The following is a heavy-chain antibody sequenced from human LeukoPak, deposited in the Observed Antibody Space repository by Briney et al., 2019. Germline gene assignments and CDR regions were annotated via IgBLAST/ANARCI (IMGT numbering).Heavy chain of an antibody. CDR1: GFTFSSYW. CDR3: ALGGRRWIRGPQATFEV. J-gene: IGHJ3*01. V-gene: IGHV3-7*01. Sequence: GGSLRLSCAASGFTFSSYWMSWVRQAPGKGLEWVANIKQDGSEKYYADSVKGRFTISRDNAKNSLYLQMNSLRAEDTAVYYWALGGRRWIRGPQATFEVWGQGTMVTVSS. D-gene: IGHD3-10*01. CDR2: IKQDGSEK.